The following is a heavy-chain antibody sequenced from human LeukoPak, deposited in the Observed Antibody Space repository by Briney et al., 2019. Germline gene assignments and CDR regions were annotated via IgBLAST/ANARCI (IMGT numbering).Heavy chain of an antibody. CDR2: IGTSSSPI. CDR1: GFTFSTYG. Sequence: PGGSLRLSCAASGFTFSTYGMNWVRQAPGKGLEWVSYIGTSSSPIYYAASVRGRFTISRDNAKNSLYLQMNSLRDEDTAVYYCARHDYGGNSGDNWGQGTLVTVSS. D-gene: IGHD4-23*01. CDR3: ARHDYGGNSGDN. J-gene: IGHJ4*02. V-gene: IGHV3-48*02.